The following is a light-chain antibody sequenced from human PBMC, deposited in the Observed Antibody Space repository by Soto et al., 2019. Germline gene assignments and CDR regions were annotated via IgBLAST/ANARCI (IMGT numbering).Light chain of an antibody. CDR3: QHYNSYPWT. CDR2: HAS. J-gene: IGKJ1*01. CDR1: QTINNW. V-gene: IGKV1-5*01. Sequence: DIQMTQSPSTLSASIGDRVTINCRASQTINNWLAWYQQKPGKAPNLLIYHASNLETGVPSRFSGSAFGTEFTLTISSLQPDDFATYYCQHYNSYPWTFGQGTKVEIK.